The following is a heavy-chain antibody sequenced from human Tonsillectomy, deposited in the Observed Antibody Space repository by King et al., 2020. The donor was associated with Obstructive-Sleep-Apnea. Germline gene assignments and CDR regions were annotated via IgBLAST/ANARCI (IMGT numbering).Heavy chain of an antibody. CDR3: ARNSGYDYYFGY. D-gene: IGHD5-12*01. V-gene: IGHV1-2*02. J-gene: IGHJ4*02. CDR2: INPDTGDT. Sequence: QLVQSGAEVKKPGASVKVSCKASGYTFTGYYMHWVRQAPGQGLEWMGWINPDTGDTNFAQNFQGRVTMTRDTSISTAYMELSRLRSDDTAVYYCARNSGYDYYFGYWGQGTLATVSS. CDR1: GYTFTGYY.